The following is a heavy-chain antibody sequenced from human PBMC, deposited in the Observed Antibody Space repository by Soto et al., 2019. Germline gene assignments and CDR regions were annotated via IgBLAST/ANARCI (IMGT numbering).Heavy chain of an antibody. D-gene: IGHD3-10*01. J-gene: IGHJ5*01. Sequence: GGSLRLSCAASGFMFSTTDMSWVRQAPGKGLEWVTTIEGSGTITYYADSVRGRFTISRDNSKNTVYLQMDSLTADDTAVYYCVKNSGWFNSWGQGTPVTVSS. CDR1: GFMFSTTD. V-gene: IGHV3-23*01. CDR3: VKNSGWFNS. CDR2: IEGSGTIT.